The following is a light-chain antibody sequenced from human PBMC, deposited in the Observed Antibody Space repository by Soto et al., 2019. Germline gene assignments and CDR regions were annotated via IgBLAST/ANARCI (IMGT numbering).Light chain of an antibody. CDR2: DTS. J-gene: IGKJ1*01. CDR3: QQSYSTPLWT. Sequence: EIVLTQSPGTLSLSPGERATLSCRAGQSVSSSYLAWYQQKPGQSPRLLIYDTSNRATGIPARFSGSGSGTDFTLTISSLQPEDFATYYCQQSYSTPLWTFGQGTKVDIK. V-gene: IGKV3D-20*02. CDR1: QSVSSSY.